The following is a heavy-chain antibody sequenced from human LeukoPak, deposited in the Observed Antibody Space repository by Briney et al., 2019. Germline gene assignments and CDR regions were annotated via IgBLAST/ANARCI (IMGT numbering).Heavy chain of an antibody. CDR3: ARGGAARPDY. Sequence: GGSLRLSCAASGFTFSTYGMNWVRQAPGRGLEWVSYINLNSRTIDYADSVRGRFTISRDNAKSSLYLQMNSLRAEDTAVYYCARGGAARPDYWGQGTLVTVFS. CDR1: GFTFSTYG. J-gene: IGHJ4*02. V-gene: IGHV3-48*01. D-gene: IGHD6-6*01. CDR2: INLNSRTI.